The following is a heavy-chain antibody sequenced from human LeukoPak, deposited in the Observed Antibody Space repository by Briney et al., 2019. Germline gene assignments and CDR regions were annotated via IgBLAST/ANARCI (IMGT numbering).Heavy chain of an antibody. J-gene: IGHJ6*02. CDR3: AKAPYGENYYYYGMDV. Sequence: GGSLRLSCAASGFTFSSYAMSWVRQAPGRGLEWVSAVSGSGGSTYYVESVKGRFTISRDNSKNTLYLQMNRLRAEDTAVYYCAKAPYGENYYYYGMDVWGQGTTVTVSS. CDR1: GFTFSSYA. CDR2: VSGSGGST. D-gene: IGHD4-17*01. V-gene: IGHV3-23*01.